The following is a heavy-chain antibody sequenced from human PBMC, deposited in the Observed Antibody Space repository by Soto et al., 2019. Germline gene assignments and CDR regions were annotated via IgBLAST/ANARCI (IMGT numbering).Heavy chain of an antibody. D-gene: IGHD6-13*01. J-gene: IGHJ4*02. CDR2: IVVGSGNT. Sequence: SVKVSCKASGFTFTSSAVQWVRQARGQRLEWIGWIVVGSGNTNYAQKFQERVTITRDMSTSTAYMELSSLRSEDTAVYYCAAVPGIAAAGSMEFDYWGQGTLVTVSS. V-gene: IGHV1-58*01. CDR3: AAVPGIAAAGSMEFDY. CDR1: GFTFTSSA.